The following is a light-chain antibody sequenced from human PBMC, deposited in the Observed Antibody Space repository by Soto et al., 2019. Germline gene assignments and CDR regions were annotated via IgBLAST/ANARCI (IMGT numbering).Light chain of an antibody. CDR1: SSDIGVFNF. J-gene: IGLJ3*02. Sequence: QSALTQPAFVSGSPGQSITISCTGSSSDIGVFNFVSWYQQHPGKAPKLMLFEVTNRPSGVSNRFSGAKSGNTASLTISGLQVEDEADYHCTSFTTGSTWVFGGGTKLTVL. V-gene: IGLV2-14*01. CDR2: EVT. CDR3: TSFTTGSTWV.